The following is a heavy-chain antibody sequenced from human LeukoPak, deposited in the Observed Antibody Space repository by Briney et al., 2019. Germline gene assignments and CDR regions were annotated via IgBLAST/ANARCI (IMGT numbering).Heavy chain of an antibody. D-gene: IGHD1-14*01. V-gene: IGHV3-21*01. Sequence: RLXXXXSEFIXSSYXXNWVRXAPGKXXEWVSXISSSSSYIYFADSVKGRFTISRDNAKNSLYLQMNSLRAEDTAVYYCARGALGMSGRIVDAFDIWGQGTRVTVSS. CDR1: EFIXSSYX. CDR2: ISSSSSYI. J-gene: IGHJ3*02. CDR3: ARGALGMSGRIVDAFDI.